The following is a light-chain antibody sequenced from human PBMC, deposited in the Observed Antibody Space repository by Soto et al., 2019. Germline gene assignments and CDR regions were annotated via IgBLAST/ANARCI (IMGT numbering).Light chain of an antibody. Sequence: EIVMTQSPATLSVSPGEGATLSCRASQSVSSNYLAWYQQTPGQAPRLLVYGASTKATDMPGRFSGRGSGTEFTLTINNLQSEDFAVYYCQQYRNWPRTFGQGTKVDIK. J-gene: IGKJ1*01. CDR3: QQYRNWPRT. CDR2: GAS. V-gene: IGKV3-15*01. CDR1: QSVSSN.